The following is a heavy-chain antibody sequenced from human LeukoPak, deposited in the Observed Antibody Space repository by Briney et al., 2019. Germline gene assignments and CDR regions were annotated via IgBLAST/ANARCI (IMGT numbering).Heavy chain of an antibody. D-gene: IGHD3-22*01. J-gene: IGHJ3*01. Sequence: SETLSLTCTVSGGSISSSSYYWGWIRQPPGKGLEWIATIYYSGSTYYNPSLKSRVTISVDTSKNQFSLKLSSVTAADTAVYYCARLLRPYSYDSSGYFTTSSDFWGQGTMVTVSS. CDR1: GGSISSSSYY. CDR2: IYYSGST. CDR3: ARLLRPYSYDSSGYFTTSSDF. V-gene: IGHV4-39*01.